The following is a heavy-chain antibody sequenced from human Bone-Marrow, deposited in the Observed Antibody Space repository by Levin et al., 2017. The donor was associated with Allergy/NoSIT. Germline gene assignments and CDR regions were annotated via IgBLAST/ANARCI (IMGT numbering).Heavy chain of an antibody. V-gene: IGHV2-5*01. Sequence: QTLSLTCSFSGFSISASPVGVGWIRQPPGKALEWLALIYWNDDKRYSPSLRSRLTITKDTSENQVVLTMTNMDPVDTATYYCAHTVMGGDLFYYAFDFWGQGTMVTVSS. J-gene: IGHJ3*01. CDR3: AHTVMGGDLFYYAFDF. D-gene: IGHD1-26*01. CDR2: IYWNDDK. CDR1: GFSISASPVG.